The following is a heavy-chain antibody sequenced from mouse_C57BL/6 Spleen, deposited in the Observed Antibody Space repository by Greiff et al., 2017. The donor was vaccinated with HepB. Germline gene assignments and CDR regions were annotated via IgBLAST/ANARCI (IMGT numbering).Heavy chain of an antibody. CDR2: IDPSDSET. D-gene: IGHD2-4*01. Sequence: VQLQQPGAELVRPGSSVKLSCKASGYTFTSYWMHWVKQRPIQGLEWIGNIDPSDSETHYNQKFKDKATLTVDKSSSTAYMQLSSLTSEDSAVYCCARVDSRLGRDYDGGHYAMDYWGQGTSVTVSS. V-gene: IGHV1-52*01. J-gene: IGHJ4*01. CDR3: ARVDSRLGRDYDGGHYAMDY. CDR1: GYTFTSYW.